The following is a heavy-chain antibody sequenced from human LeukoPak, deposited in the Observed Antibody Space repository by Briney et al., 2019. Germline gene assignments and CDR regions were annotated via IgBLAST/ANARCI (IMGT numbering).Heavy chain of an antibody. V-gene: IGHV3-30*02. CDR3: AREGSGLVIHGFDI. CDR2: IRYDGGNK. D-gene: IGHD3/OR15-3a*01. CDR1: GFTFSSYG. Sequence: QTGGSLRLSCAASGFTFSSYGMYWVRQAPGKGLEWVAFIRYDGGNKYYADSVKGRFTVSRDNPRNMVYLVMDSLRTEDTAIYFCAREGSGLVIHGFDIWGQGTMVSVSS. J-gene: IGHJ3*02.